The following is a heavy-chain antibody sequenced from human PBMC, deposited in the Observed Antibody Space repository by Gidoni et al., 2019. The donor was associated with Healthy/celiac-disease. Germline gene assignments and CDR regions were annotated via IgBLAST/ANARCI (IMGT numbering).Heavy chain of an antibody. J-gene: IGHJ2*01. CDR1: GGPFSSYA. CDR3: ERGYCRGGSCYSDWYFDR. CDR2: IITIFGTA. D-gene: IGHD2-15*01. V-gene: IGHV1-69*06. Sequence: QVQLVQSGAEVTTPGSSVKVSCKASGGPFSSYALSWGRQAPGQGLEWMGGIITIFGTANYEQKFQGRVTITADKSTSTAYMELSSLRAEDTDVYYCERGYCRGGSCYSDWYFDRWGRGTLVTVSS.